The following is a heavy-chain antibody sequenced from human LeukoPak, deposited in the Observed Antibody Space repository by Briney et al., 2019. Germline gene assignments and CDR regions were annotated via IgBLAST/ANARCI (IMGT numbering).Heavy chain of an antibody. CDR3: ARESPEKYCLDY. CDR2: IYYSGST. V-gene: IGHV4-31*03. Sequence: PSQTLSLTCTVSGGSISSGGYYWSWIRQHPGKGLEWIGYIYYSGSTYYNPSLKSRVTISVDTSKNQFSLKLSSVTAADTAVYYCARESPEKYCLDYWGQGTLVTVSS. J-gene: IGHJ4*02. CDR1: GGSISSGGYY. D-gene: IGHD2/OR15-2a*01.